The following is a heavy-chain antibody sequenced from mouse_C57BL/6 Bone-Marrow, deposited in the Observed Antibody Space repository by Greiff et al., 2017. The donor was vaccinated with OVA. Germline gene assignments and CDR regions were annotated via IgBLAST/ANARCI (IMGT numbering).Heavy chain of an antibody. J-gene: IGHJ1*03. V-gene: IGHV1-85*01. CDR1: GYTFTSYD. Sequence: QVQLQQSGPELVKPGASVKLSCKASGYTFTSYDINWVKQRPGQGLEWIGWIYPRDGSTKYNEKFKGKATLTVDTSSSTAYMELHSLTSEDSAVYFCARYGDTAERDWYFDVWGTGTTVTVSS. CDR3: ARYGDTAERDWYFDV. CDR2: IYPRDGST. D-gene: IGHD2-13*01.